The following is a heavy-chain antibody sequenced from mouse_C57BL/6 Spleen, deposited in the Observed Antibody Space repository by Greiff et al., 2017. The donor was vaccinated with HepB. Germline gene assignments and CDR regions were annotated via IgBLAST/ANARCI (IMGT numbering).Heavy chain of an antibody. CDR3: ARGGYDGYAWFAY. J-gene: IGHJ3*01. CDR2: ISDGGSYT. V-gene: IGHV5-4*03. D-gene: IGHD2-3*01. Sequence: EVMLVESGGGLVKPGGSLKLSCAASGFTFSSYAMSWVRQTPEKRLEWVATISDGGSYTYYPDNVKGRFTISRDNAKNNLYLQMSHLKSEDTAMYYCARGGYDGYAWFAYWGQGTLVTVSA. CDR1: GFTFSSYA.